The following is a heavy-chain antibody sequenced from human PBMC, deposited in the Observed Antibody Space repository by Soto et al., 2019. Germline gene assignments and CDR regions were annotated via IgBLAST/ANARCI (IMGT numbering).Heavy chain of an antibody. D-gene: IGHD4-17*01. J-gene: IGHJ6*03. CDR3: ARDKGDYGDSGYYYYYMDV. CDR2: ITGSTSTI. Sequence: GGSLRLSCAASGFTFSSYAMNWVRQAPGKGLEWVSYITGSTSTIYYADSVKGRFTISRDNAKNSLYLQMNSLRVEDTAVYYCARDKGDYGDSGYYYYYMDVWGKGTTVTVSS. CDR1: GFTFSSYA. V-gene: IGHV3-48*01.